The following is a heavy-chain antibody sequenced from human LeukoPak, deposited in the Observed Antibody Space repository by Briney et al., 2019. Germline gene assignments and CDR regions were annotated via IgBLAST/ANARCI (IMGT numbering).Heavy chain of an antibody. V-gene: IGHV3-30*18. D-gene: IGHD3-10*01. CDR1: GFTLSRHG. Sequence: GGSLRLSCAASGFTLSRHGMHWVRQAPGRGLEWLAVVSDNGGLKYYSDSVKGRFTISRDNSKSTLNLQMNSLRVEDTAVYYCAKDSVGRRSWLFEDWGQGTLVTVSS. CDR2: VSDNGGLK. J-gene: IGHJ4*02. CDR3: AKDSVGRRSWLFED.